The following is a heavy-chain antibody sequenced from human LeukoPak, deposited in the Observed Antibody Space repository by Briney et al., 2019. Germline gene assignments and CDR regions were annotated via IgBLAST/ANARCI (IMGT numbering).Heavy chain of an antibody. CDR1: GGSISSGDYY. V-gene: IGHV4-30-4*08. CDR2: IYYSGST. D-gene: IGHD1-26*01. J-gene: IGHJ6*03. Sequence: SGTLSLTCTVSGGSISSGDYYWSWIRQPPGKGLEWIGYIYYSGSTYYNPSLKSRVTISVDTSKNQFSLKLSSVTAADTAVYYCARSLVGATGYYYYYYMDVWGKGTTVTVSS. CDR3: ARSLVGATGYYYYYYMDV.